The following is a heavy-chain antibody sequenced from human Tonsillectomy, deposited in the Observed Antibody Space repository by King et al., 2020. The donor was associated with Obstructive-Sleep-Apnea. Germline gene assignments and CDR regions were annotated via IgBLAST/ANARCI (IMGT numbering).Heavy chain of an antibody. CDR2: ITSDSSTR. CDR3: ARLVDDYGDYVNWFFDL. CDR1: GFTFSTYS. J-gene: IGHJ2*01. D-gene: IGHD4-17*01. Sequence: EVQLVESGGGLVQPGGSLRLSCVASGFTFSTYSMNWVRQVPGKGLEWVAHITSDSSTRFYADSVKGRFPISRDNAKNSLSLQMSSLRDEDTAVYYCARLVDDYGDYVNWFFDLWGRGTLVTVSS. V-gene: IGHV3-48*02.